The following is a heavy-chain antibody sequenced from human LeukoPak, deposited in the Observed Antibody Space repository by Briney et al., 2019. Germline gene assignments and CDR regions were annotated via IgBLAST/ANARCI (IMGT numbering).Heavy chain of an antibody. V-gene: IGHV3-23*01. CDR1: GFTFSSYA. D-gene: IGHD6-13*01. J-gene: IGHJ4*02. CDR2: ISASGGST. CDR3: ARPAQQLVRFDY. Sequence: PGGSLRLSCAASGFTFSSYAMSWVRQAPGKGLEWVSGISASGGSTYYADSVKGRFTVSRDNSKNTLHLQMNSLRAEDTAVYYCARPAQQLVRFDYWGQGTLVTVSS.